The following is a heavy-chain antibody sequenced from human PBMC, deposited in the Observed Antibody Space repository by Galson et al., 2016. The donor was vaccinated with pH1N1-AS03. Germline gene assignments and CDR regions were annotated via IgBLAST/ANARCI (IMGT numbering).Heavy chain of an antibody. V-gene: IGHV3-23*01. J-gene: IGHJ6*02. CDR1: GFTFSNCG. CDR3: AKEGPPALLFYYAMDV. CDR2: ISGSGEGT. D-gene: IGHD2-2*01. Sequence: SLRLSCAASGFTFSNCGMSWVRQAPGKGLEWVAGISGSGEGTYYLDSAKGRFTISRDNSKNTVYLQMNSLRVEDTAVYYCAKEGPPALLFYYAMDVWGHGTTVTVS.